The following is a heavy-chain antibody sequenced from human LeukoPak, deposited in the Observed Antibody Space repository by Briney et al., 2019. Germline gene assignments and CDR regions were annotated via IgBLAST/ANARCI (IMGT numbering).Heavy chain of an antibody. V-gene: IGHV1-8*01. D-gene: IGHD6-13*01. J-gene: IGHJ4*02. CDR3: ARIAAAGNRRLSF. CDR1: GYTFTSYD. CDR2: VNPNSGNT. Sequence: ASVKVSCKASGYTFTSYDINWVRQATGQGLEWMGWVNPNSGNTGYAQKFQGRITMTRNTSISTAYMELSSLTSEDTAVYYCARIAAAGNRRLSFWGQGTLVTVSS.